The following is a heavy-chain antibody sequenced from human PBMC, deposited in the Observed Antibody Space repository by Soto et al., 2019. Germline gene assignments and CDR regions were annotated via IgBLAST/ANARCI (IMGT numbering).Heavy chain of an antibody. J-gene: IGHJ4*02. CDR2: VYYSGST. Sequence: PSETLSLTCTVSGAPISNYYWSWIRQSPGKGLEWIGYVYYSGSTNYNPSLNTRVTISVDTSKKQFSLKLRSVTAADTAVYYCASLRQVWLTVENWGQGTLVTVSS. CDR3: ASLRQVWLTVEN. CDR1: GAPISNYY. V-gene: IGHV4-59*01. D-gene: IGHD5-18*01.